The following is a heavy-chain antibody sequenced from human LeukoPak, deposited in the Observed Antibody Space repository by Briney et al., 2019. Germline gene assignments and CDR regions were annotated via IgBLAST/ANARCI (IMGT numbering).Heavy chain of an antibody. D-gene: IGHD5-12*01. CDR2: ISSSGSTI. CDR1: GFTFDDYA. Sequence: GRSLRLSCAASGFTFDDYAMHWVRQAPGKGLEWVSYISSSGSTIYYADSVKGRFTIPRDNAKNSLYLQMNSLRAEDTAVYYCARQVGYSGYDFDYWGQGTLVTVSS. CDR3: ARQVGYSGYDFDY. J-gene: IGHJ4*02. V-gene: IGHV3-11*04.